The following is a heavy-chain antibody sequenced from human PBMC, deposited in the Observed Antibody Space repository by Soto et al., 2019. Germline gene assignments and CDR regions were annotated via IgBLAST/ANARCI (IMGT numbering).Heavy chain of an antibody. CDR2: SYHSGSS. J-gene: IGHJ5*02. V-gene: IGHV4-30-2*06. D-gene: IGHD1-1*01. CDR3: VRDGTKTLRDWFDP. CDR1: GGSINSAGHS. Sequence: PSETLSLTCTVSGGSINSAGHSWGWVRQSPGKGLEWIGYSYHSGSSYYNPSLKSRVMMSVDTSKKQFSLRLRSVTAADTAVYYCVRDGTKTLRDWFDPWGQGISVTVSS.